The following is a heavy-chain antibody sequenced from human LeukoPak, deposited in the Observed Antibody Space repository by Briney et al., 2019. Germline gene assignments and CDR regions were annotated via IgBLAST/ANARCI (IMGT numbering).Heavy chain of an antibody. CDR2: IYSGGST. J-gene: IGHJ4*02. CDR1: GFTFSSYA. Sequence: GGSLRLSCAASGFTFSSYAMSWVRQAPGKGLEWVSVIYSGGSTYYADSVKGRFTISRDSSKDTLYLQMNSLRAEDTAVYYCARDSCTNGVCYYFDNWGQGTLVTVSS. V-gene: IGHV3-66*01. D-gene: IGHD2-8*01. CDR3: ARDSCTNGVCYYFDN.